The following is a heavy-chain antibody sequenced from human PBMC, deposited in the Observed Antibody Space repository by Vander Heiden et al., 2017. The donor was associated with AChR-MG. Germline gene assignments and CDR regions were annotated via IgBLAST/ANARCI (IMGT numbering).Heavy chain of an antibody. J-gene: IGHJ4*02. CDR1: GDIFNKYA. CDR3: TGGIGPQAVNFDI. V-gene: IGHV1-69*04. CDR2: VIPFLGIS. Sequence: QVQMVQSGAEVKLPGSSVKISCNASGDIFNKYAVNWVRLAPGQGLQWMGRVIPFLGISNYPQRFQDRVTVTADKSTTTVFLELSSLRSDDTAIYYCTGGIGPQAVNFDIWGQGTLVIVSS. D-gene: IGHD2-15*01.